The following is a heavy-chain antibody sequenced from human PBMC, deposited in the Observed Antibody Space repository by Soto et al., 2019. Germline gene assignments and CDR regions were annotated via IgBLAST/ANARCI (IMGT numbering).Heavy chain of an antibody. D-gene: IGHD3-10*01. J-gene: IGHJ4*02. CDR3: ARDATMVRGVINRFDY. V-gene: IGHV3-66*01. Sequence: EVQLVESGGGLVQPGGSLRLSCAASGFTVSSNYMSWVRQAPGKGLECVSVAYSGGSTYYADSVKGRFTISRDNSKNTLYLQMNSLRAEDTAVSYCARDATMVRGVINRFDYWGQGNLVTVSS. CDR2: AYSGGST. CDR1: GFTVSSNY.